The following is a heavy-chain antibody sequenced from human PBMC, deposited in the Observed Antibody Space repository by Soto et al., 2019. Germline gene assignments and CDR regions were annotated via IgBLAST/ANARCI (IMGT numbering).Heavy chain of an antibody. CDR2: IWYDGSNK. Sequence: QVQLVESGGGVVQPGRSLRLSCAASGFTFSSYGMHWVRQAPGKGLEWVAVIWYDGSNKYYADSVKGRFTITRDNSKNTLYLQINSMRAEDTAVYYCARAGALDIWGQGTMVTVSS. J-gene: IGHJ3*02. CDR3: ARAGALDI. V-gene: IGHV3-33*01. CDR1: GFTFSSYG.